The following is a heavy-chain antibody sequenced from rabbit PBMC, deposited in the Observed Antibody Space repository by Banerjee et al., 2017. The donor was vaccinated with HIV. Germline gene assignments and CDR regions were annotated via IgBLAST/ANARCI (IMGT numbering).Heavy chain of an antibody. J-gene: IGHJ4*01. CDR1: GFSFSNKYV. V-gene: IGHV1S45*01. Sequence: QEQLEESGGDLVKPEGSLTLTCTASGFSFSNKYVMCWVRQAPGKGLEWIACINTSSGNTVYASWAKGRFTISTTSSTTVTLKMTSLTVADTATYFCARDRDGDAGYGSLALWGPGTLVTVS. CDR3: ARDRDGDAGYGSLAL. D-gene: IGHD7-1*01. CDR2: INTSSGNT.